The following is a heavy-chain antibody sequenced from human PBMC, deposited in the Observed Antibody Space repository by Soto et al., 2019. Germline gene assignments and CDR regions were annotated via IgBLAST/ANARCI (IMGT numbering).Heavy chain of an antibody. V-gene: IGHV3-74*01. CDR1: GFAFDSHW. Sequence: GGSLRLSCAAAGFAFDSHWMHWVRQAPGKGLVWVSRINGDGSSTFYADSVKGRFTISRDNARNTVYLQMNSLRAEDTAVYYCARGIQWRYGMDVWGKGTTVTVSS. CDR3: ARGIQWRYGMDV. J-gene: IGHJ6*04. D-gene: IGHD5-12*01. CDR2: INGDGSST.